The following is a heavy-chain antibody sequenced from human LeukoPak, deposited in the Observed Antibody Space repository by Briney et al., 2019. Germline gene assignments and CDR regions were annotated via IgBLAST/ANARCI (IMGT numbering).Heavy chain of an antibody. D-gene: IGHD6-19*01. Sequence: GGSLRLSCVASGFTVSSNYMSWVRQAPGKGLEWVSVIYSGGSTYYADSVKGRFTISRDNSNNTLYLQMNSLRAEDTAVYYCAKVVASQYSSGWPPDYWGQGTLVTVSS. V-gene: IGHV3-53*01. J-gene: IGHJ4*02. CDR1: GFTVSSNY. CDR2: IYSGGST. CDR3: AKVVASQYSSGWPPDY.